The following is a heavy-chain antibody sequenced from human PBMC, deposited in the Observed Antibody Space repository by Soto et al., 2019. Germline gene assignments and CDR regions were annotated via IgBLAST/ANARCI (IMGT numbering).Heavy chain of an antibody. D-gene: IGHD3-22*01. CDR2: MNPNSGNT. Sequence: ASVKVACKPSGYTFISHDIIWVRQATGQGLQWMGWMNPNSGNTGYAQRFQGRVTMTRNTSISTAYMELSSLRFEDTAVYYCTRGYYHDSSAYYRFDYWGQGTLVTVSS. J-gene: IGHJ4*02. CDR1: GYTFISHD. CDR3: TRGYYHDSSAYYRFDY. V-gene: IGHV1-8*01.